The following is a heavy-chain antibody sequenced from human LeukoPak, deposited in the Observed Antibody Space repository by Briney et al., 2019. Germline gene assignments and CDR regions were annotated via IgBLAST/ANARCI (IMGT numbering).Heavy chain of an antibody. Sequence: GGSLRLSCAASGFTFSSYGMHWVRQAPGKGLEWVAVISYDGSNKYYADSVKGRFTISRDNSKNTLYLQMNSLRAEDTAVYYCAKQPGSGSYADYWGQGTLVTVSS. D-gene: IGHD1-26*01. CDR2: ISYDGSNK. V-gene: IGHV3-30*18. J-gene: IGHJ4*02. CDR3: AKQPGSGSYADY. CDR1: GFTFSSYG.